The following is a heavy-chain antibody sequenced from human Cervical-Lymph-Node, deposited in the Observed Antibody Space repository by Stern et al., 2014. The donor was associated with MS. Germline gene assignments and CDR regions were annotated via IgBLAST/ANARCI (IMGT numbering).Heavy chain of an antibody. CDR3: ASPHDRFLEWSAKVR. CDR1: GGTFSSYA. V-gene: IGHV1-69*09. D-gene: IGHD3-3*01. CDR2: IIPILGIA. J-gene: IGHJ4*02. Sequence: VQLLESGAEVKKPGSSVKVSCKASGGTFSSYAISWVRQAPGQGLEWMGRIIPILGIANYAQKFQGRVTITADKSTSTAYMELSSLRSEDTAVYYCASPHDRFLEWSAKVRWGQGTLVTVSS.